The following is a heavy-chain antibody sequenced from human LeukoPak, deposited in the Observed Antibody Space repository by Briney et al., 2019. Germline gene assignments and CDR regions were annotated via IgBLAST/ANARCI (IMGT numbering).Heavy chain of an antibody. V-gene: IGHV3-7*03. CDR2: IKQDGSET. D-gene: IGHD3-22*01. Sequence: GGSLRLSCAASGFTFSRYWMSWVRQAPRKGLEWVANIKQDGSETYYVDSMKGRFTISGDNAKNSLFLQMNSLRAEDTAVYYCARDKGDYDTSGSLFIFGGQGTLVTVSS. CDR3: ARDKGDYDTSGSLFIF. J-gene: IGHJ4*02. CDR1: GFTFSRYW.